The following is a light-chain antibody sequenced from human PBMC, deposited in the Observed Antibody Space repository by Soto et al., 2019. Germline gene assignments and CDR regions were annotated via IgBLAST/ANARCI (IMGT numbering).Light chain of an antibody. CDR1: QDISNY. CDR2: DAS. V-gene: IGKV1-33*01. CDR3: QQYDNLRVFT. Sequence: DIQMTQSPSSLSASVGDRVTITCQASQDISNYLNWYQQKPGKAPKLLIYDASNWETGVPSRFSGSGSGTDFTFTISSLQPEDIATYYCQQYDNLRVFTFGPGTKVDIK. J-gene: IGKJ3*01.